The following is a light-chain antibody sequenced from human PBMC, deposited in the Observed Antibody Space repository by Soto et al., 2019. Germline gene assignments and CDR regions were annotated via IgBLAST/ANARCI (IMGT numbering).Light chain of an antibody. CDR3: RSYTSRRPLTYV. CDR1: SSDVGGYNY. J-gene: IGLJ1*01. Sequence: QSVLTQPASVSGSPGQSITISCTGTSSDVGGYNYVSWYQQHPGKAPKLMIYDVSNRPSGVSNRFSGSKPGNTASLTISGLQAEDKADYYCRSYTSRRPLTYVFGTGTKVTVL. CDR2: DVS. V-gene: IGLV2-14*01.